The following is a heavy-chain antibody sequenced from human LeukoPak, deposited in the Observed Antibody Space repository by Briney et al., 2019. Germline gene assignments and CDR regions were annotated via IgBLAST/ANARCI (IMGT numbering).Heavy chain of an antibody. J-gene: IGHJ6*02. Sequence: TGGSLRLSCAASGFTFSSYSMNWVRQAPGKGLEWVSSISSSSSYIYYADSVKGRFTISRDNAKNSLYLQMNSLRAEDTAVYYCTKHHTPNSSGWYLQLSHYYYYYGMDVWGQGTTVTVSS. CDR1: GFTFSSYS. V-gene: IGHV3-21*01. D-gene: IGHD6-19*01. CDR2: ISSSSSYI. CDR3: TKHHTPNSSGWYLQLSHYYYYYGMDV.